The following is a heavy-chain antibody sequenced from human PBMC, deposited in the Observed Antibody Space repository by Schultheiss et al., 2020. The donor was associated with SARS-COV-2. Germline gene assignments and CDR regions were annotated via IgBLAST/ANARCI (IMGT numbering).Heavy chain of an antibody. Sequence: GGSLRLSCAASGFTVSSNYMSWVRQAPGKGLEWVSRISGDGRDTRYADSVEGRFTISRDNAKNTLYLQMNSLRAEDTAVYYCARGEQQLVSVSYYYYMDVWGKGTTVTVSS. CDR2: ISGDGRDT. CDR1: GFTVSSNY. V-gene: IGHV3-74*01. J-gene: IGHJ6*03. D-gene: IGHD6-13*01. CDR3: ARGEQQLVSVSYYYYMDV.